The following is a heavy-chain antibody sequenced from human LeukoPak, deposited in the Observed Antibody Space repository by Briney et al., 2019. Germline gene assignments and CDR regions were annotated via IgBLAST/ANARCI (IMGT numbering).Heavy chain of an antibody. D-gene: IGHD1-26*01. Sequence: ASVKVSCKASGGTFSSYAISWVRRAPGQGLEWMGRIIPIFGIANYAQKFQGRVTITADKSTSTAYMELSSLRSEDTAVYYCARDQGSIVGALFYYYYGMDVWGQGTTVTVSS. J-gene: IGHJ6*02. CDR2: IIPIFGIA. CDR3: ARDQGSIVGALFYYYYGMDV. CDR1: GGTFSSYA. V-gene: IGHV1-69*04.